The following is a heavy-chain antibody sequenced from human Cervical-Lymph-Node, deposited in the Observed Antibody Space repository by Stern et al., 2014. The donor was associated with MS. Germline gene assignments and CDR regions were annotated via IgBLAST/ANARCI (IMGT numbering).Heavy chain of an antibody. Sequence: VQLVESGAEVKKPGASVKVSCKASGYSFTAYYMHWVRQAPGPGLEWMGWIDHNSGGTKSAQNFQGRVTMTRDTSISTFYMELSGLTSDDTAVFYCARERHSMDVWGQGTTVTVSS. CDR1: GYSFTAYY. J-gene: IGHJ6*02. CDR3: ARERHSMDV. CDR2: IDHNSGGT. V-gene: IGHV1-2*02.